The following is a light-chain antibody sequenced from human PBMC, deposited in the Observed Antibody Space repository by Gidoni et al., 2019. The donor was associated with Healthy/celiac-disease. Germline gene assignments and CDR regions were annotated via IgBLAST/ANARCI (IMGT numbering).Light chain of an antibody. CDR1: QSVSSY. V-gene: IGKV3-11*01. Sequence: ESVLTQSPATLSLSHGERATLSCRASQSVSSYLAWYQKKPGQAHMLLIYDASNRATVIPARFSGSGSGTDFTLTISSLEPEDFAVYYCQQRSNWLLTFGGGTKVEIK. J-gene: IGKJ4*01. CDR3: QQRSNWLLT. CDR2: DAS.